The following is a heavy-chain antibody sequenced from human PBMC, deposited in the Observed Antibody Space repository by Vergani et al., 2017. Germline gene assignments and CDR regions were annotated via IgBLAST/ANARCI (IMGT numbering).Heavy chain of an antibody. CDR3: AREEGGYSSYFYY. J-gene: IGHJ4*02. Sequence: QVQLQESGPGLVKPSETLSLTCTVSGGSISSHYWSWIRQPPGKGLEWIGYIYYSGSTNYNPSLKSRVTISVDTSKNQFSLKLSSVTAADTAVYYCAREEGGYSSYFYYWGQGTLVTVSS. CDR2: IYYSGST. D-gene: IGHD5-18*01. V-gene: IGHV4-59*11. CDR1: GGSISSHY.